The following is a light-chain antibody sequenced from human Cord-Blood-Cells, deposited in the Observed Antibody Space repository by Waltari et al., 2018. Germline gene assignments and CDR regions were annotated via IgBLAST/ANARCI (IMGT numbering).Light chain of an antibody. Sequence: EIVMTQSPATLSVSQGERATLSCRASQSVSSNLAWYQQKPGPAPRLLIYGASTRATGIPARFSGSGSGTEFTLTISSLQSEDFAVYYCQQYNNWPFTFGPGTKVDIK. CDR2: GAS. V-gene: IGKV3-15*01. CDR1: QSVSSN. J-gene: IGKJ3*01. CDR3: QQYNNWPFT.